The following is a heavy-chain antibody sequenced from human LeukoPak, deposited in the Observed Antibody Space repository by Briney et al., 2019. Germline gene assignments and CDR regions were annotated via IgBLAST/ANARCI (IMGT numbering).Heavy chain of an antibody. D-gene: IGHD1-7*01. Sequence: GGFLRLSCAASGFTFSTYGMHWVRQAPGKGPVWVSRINSGGSSTTDADAVRSRFTISRDDSKNTFYLQMNSLRDDDTAVYYCAKDSVAFKGNCDAVDIWGEGRMVTVSS. V-gene: IGHV3-74*01. CDR3: AKDSVAFKGNCDAVDI. J-gene: IGHJ3*02. CDR1: GFTFSTYG. CDR2: INSGGSST.